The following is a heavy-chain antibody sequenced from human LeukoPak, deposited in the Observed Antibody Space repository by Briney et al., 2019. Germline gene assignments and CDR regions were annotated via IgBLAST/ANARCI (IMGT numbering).Heavy chain of an antibody. D-gene: IGHD3-3*01. CDR3: ARDERLLSFLK. J-gene: IGHJ4*02. CDR2: ITGSGGST. Sequence: GGSLRLSCAASGFTFGSYGMSWVRQAPGKGLEWVSAITGSGGSTYYADSVKGRFTISRDNSKNTLYLQMNSLRAEDTAIYYCARDERLLSFLKWGQGTLVTVSS. CDR1: GFTFGSYG. V-gene: IGHV3-23*01.